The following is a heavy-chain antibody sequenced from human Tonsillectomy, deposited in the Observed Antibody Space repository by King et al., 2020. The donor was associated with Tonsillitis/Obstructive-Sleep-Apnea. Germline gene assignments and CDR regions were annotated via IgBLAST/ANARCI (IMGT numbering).Heavy chain of an antibody. Sequence: QLVQSGGGLIQPGGSLRLSCAASGFTVSSNYMSWVRQAPGKGLESVSLIYTGGITYYADSVKGRFTISRDNSKNTLYLQMNSLRAEDTAVYYCARGGVIIARSPFDYWGQGTLVTVSS. CDR3: ARGGVIIARSPFDY. J-gene: IGHJ4*02. D-gene: IGHD3-10*01. CDR2: IYTGGIT. V-gene: IGHV3-53*01. CDR1: GFTVSSNY.